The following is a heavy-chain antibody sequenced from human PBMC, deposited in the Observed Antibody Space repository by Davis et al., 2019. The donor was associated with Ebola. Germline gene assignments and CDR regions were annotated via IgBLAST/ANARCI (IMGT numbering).Heavy chain of an antibody. V-gene: IGHV3-21*01. CDR1: GFTFCSYS. CDR3: ARLDDGIVGVFNWFDP. CDR2: ISSSSSYI. D-gene: IGHD1-26*01. J-gene: IGHJ5*02. Sequence: GGSLRLSCAASGFTFCSYSMNWVRQAPGKGLEWVSSISSSSSYIYYADSVKGRFTISRDNAKNSLYLQMNSLRAEDTAVYYCARLDDGIVGVFNWFDPWGQGTLVTVSS.